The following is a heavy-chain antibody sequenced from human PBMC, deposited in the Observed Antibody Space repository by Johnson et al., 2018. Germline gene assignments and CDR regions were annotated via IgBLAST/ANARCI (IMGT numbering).Heavy chain of an antibody. CDR3: TSDPGNSGYGMDV. D-gene: IGHD4-23*01. Sequence: VQLVQSGGGLVQPGGSLRLSCAASGFTFSSYAMSWVRQAPGKGLEWVSAISGSGGSPYYADSVKGRFTISRDNAKNSLSLKMNSLRDEDTAVYYCTSDPGNSGYGMDVWGLGTTVTVSS. CDR1: GFTFSSYA. V-gene: IGHV3-23*04. CDR2: ISGSGGSP. J-gene: IGHJ6*02.